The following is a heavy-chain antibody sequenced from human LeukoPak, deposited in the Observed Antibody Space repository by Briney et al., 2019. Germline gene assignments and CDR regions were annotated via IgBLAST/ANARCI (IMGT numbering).Heavy chain of an antibody. CDR1: GGTFSSYA. CDR3: ARVPVDTAMANTHQLTPYFDY. CDR2: IIPIFGTA. D-gene: IGHD5-18*01. J-gene: IGHJ4*02. V-gene: IGHV1-69*13. Sequence: SVKVPCKASGGTFSSYAISWVRQAPGQGLEWMGGIIPIFGTANYAQKFQGRVTITADESTSTAYMELSSLRSEDTAVYYCARVPVDTAMANTHQLTPYFDYWGQGTLVTVSS.